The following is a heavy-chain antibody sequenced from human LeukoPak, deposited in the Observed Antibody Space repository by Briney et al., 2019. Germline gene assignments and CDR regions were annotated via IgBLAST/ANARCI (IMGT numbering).Heavy chain of an antibody. CDR2: IYPGDSDT. D-gene: IGHD5-12*01. CDR3: ARHQPHSGYDLYYFDY. J-gene: IGHJ4*02. CDR1: GNSFTSYW. V-gene: IGHV5-51*01. Sequence: GESLKISXKGSGNSFTSYWIGWVLQMPGKGLEWMGIIYPGDSDTRYSPSFQGQVTISVDKSISTAYLQWSSLKAPDTAMYYCARHQPHSGYDLYYFDYWGQGTLVTVSS.